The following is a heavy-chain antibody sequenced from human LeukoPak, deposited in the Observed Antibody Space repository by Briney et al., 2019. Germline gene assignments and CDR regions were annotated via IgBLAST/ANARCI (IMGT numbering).Heavy chain of an antibody. CDR1: DFTFSFYW. CDR3: ARRYFDY. V-gene: IGHV3-7*01. CDR2: ILPDGSQK. J-gene: IGHJ4*02. Sequence: GGSLRLSCVASDFTFSFYWMTWVRQAPGKGLEWVANILPDGSQKYYVDSVKGRFTISRDNAKNSLYLQMNSLRAEDTAVYYCARRYFDYWGQGTLVTVSS.